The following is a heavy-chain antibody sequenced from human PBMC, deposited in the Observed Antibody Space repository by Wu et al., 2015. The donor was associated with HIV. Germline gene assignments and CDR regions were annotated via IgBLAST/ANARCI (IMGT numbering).Heavy chain of an antibody. V-gene: IGHV1-69*15. CDR1: GGTFSNYA. CDR3: ARTDGLVDGGNSGFDY. Sequence: QVQLVQSRAEVKKPGSSVKVSCKASGGTFSNYAFNWVRQAPGQGLEWMGRIIPIFGTANYAQKFQGRVTITADESTSTAHMELSSLRSEDTAVYYCARTDGLVDGGNSGFDYWGQGTLVTVSS. J-gene: IGHJ4*02. CDR2: IIPIFGTA. D-gene: IGHD4-23*01.